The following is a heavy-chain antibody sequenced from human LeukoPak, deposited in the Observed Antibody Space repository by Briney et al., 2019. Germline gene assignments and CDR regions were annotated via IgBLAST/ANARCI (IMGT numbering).Heavy chain of an antibody. J-gene: IGHJ6*03. Sequence: ASVKVSRKASGGTFSSYAISWVRQAPGQGLEWMGGIIPIFGTVNYAQKFQGRVTITADKSTSTAYMELSSLRSEDTAVYYCARSLFRFLEWSYRSYYYYYMDVWAKGPRSPSP. CDR2: IIPIFGTV. CDR1: GGTFSSYA. D-gene: IGHD3-3*01. CDR3: ARSLFRFLEWSYRSYYYYYMDV. V-gene: IGHV1-69*06.